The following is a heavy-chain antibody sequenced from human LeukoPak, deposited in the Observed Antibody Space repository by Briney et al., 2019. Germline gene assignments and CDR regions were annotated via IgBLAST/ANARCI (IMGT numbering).Heavy chain of an antibody. V-gene: IGHV4-39*01. CDR2: IYYSGST. CDR1: GGSIRSSSYY. Sequence: PSETLSLTCTVSGGSIRSSSYYWGWIRQPPGKGLEWIGSIYYSGSTYYNPSLKSRVTISVDTSKNQFSLKLSSVTAADTAVYYCARQIGYCSGGSCYRQVNWFDPWGQGTLVTVSS. CDR3: ARQIGYCSGGSCYRQVNWFDP. J-gene: IGHJ5*02. D-gene: IGHD2-15*01.